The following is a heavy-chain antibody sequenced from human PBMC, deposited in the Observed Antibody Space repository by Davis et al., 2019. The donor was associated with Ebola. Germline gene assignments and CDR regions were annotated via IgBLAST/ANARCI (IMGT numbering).Heavy chain of an antibody. J-gene: IGHJ5*02. CDR1: LYTFTSYG. V-gene: IGHV1-18*04. Sequence: SVTVSRMASLYTFTSYGISCVRQAPGQGLEWMGWISAYNGNTNYAQKLQGRVTMTTDTSTSTAYMELRSLRSDDTAVYYCARAKAGEAVAGNWFDPWGQGTLVTVSS. CDR2: ISAYNGNT. CDR3: ARAKAGEAVAGNWFDP. D-gene: IGHD6-19*01.